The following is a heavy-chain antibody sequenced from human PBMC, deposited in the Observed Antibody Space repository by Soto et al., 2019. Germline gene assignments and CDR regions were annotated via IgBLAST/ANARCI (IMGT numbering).Heavy chain of an antibody. V-gene: IGHV3-33*01. CDR3: AREGYCSGGSCYRVYFQH. J-gene: IGHJ1*01. CDR2: IWYDGSNK. CDR1: GFTFSSYG. Sequence: GGSLRLSCAASGFTFSSYGMHWVRQAPGKGLEWVAVIWYDGSNKYYADSVKGRFTISRDNSKNTLYLQMNSLRAEDTAVYYCAREGYCSGGSCYRVYFQHWGQGTLVTVSS. D-gene: IGHD2-15*01.